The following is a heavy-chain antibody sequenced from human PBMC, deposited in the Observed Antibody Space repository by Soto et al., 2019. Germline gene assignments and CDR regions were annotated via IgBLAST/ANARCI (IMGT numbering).Heavy chain of an antibody. CDR2: INHSGST. J-gene: IGHJ6*03. D-gene: IGHD5-18*01. Sequence: QVQLPQWGAGLLKPLETLTLTCAVYGGSFSGYHWSWIRQPPGKGLEWLGEINHSGSTNYNPSLKSRVTISLDTSNNQLSLKLSSVTAADTAVYFCATGGRIARAYSSGSAYSYYMDVWVKGTKVTVSS. CDR1: GGSFSGYH. CDR3: ATGGRIARAYSSGSAYSYYMDV. V-gene: IGHV4-34*01.